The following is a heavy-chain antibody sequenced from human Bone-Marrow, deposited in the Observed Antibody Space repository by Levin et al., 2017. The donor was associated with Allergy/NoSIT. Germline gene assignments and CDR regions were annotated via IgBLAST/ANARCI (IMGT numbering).Heavy chain of an antibody. J-gene: IGHJ6*02. V-gene: IGHV3-53*01. Sequence: SCAASGFSVSDSYMAWVRQAPGRGLEWVSIIYSGGNTYDADAVRGRFTISKDTSQNRLFLQMNSLRAEDTATYYCATMSSPSYYYALDVWGQGTTVTVS. CDR1: GFSVSDSY. CDR3: ATMSSPSYYYALDV. CDR2: IYSGGNT.